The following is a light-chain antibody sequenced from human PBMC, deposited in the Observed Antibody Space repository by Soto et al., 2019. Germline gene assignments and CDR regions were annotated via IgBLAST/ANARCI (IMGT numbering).Light chain of an antibody. J-gene: IGKJ4*01. CDR2: DAS. Sequence: EIVLTQYPATMSLSPGERATLSCRASQSVGSYLAWYQQKPGQAPRLLIYDASNRATGIPARFSGSGSGTDFTLTISSLEPEDFAVYYCQQRSNWLLTFGGGTKVEIK. V-gene: IGKV3-11*01. CDR3: QQRSNWLLT. CDR1: QSVGSY.